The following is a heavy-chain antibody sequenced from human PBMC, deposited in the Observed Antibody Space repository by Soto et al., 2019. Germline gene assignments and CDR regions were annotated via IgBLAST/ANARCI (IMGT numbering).Heavy chain of an antibody. CDR3: ARPCNALDY. CDR1: GFSFSSYG. V-gene: IGHV3-33*01. Sequence: QVQLVESGGGVVQPGRSLRLSCAASGFSFSSYGMHWVRQAPGKGLEWVAVIWYDGSNKYYADSVKGRFTISRDNSKNTLYLQMNSLRAEDTAVYSCARPCNALDYWGQGTLVTVSS. J-gene: IGHJ4*02. CDR2: IWYDGSNK.